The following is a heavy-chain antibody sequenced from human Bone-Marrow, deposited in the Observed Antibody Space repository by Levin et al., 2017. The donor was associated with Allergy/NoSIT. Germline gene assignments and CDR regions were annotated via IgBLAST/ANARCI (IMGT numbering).Heavy chain of an antibody. V-gene: IGHV3-48*03. D-gene: IGHD6-19*01. Sequence: GGSLRLSCAVSGFTFESFEFNWVRQAPGKGLEWVAHISSSGSSTFYADSVKGRFTISRDNAKDSLFLQMNSLRAEDTAVYYCARQGQWLVPWNDALDVWGQGTKVIVSS. CDR2: ISSSGSST. CDR3: ARQGQWLVPWNDALDV. J-gene: IGHJ3*01. CDR1: GFTFESFE.